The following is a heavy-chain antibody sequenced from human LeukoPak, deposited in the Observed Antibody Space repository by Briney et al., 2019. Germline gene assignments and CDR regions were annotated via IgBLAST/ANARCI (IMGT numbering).Heavy chain of an antibody. J-gene: IGHJ4*02. CDR3: AAGMAPAGSDY. Sequence: PGGSLRLSCAASGFTFRSYWMHWVRQAPGKGLVWVSRINTDGSNTNYADSVKGRFTISRDNAKNTLYLQMNSLRAEGTAVYYCAAGMAPAGSDYWGQGTLVTVSS. CDR2: INTDGSNT. D-gene: IGHD6-13*01. V-gene: IGHV3-74*01. CDR1: GFTFRSYW.